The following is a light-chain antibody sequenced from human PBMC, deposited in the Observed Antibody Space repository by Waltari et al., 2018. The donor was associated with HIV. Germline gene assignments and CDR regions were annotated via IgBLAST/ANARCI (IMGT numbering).Light chain of an antibody. CDR2: SNN. V-gene: IGLV1-44*01. CDR3: AAWDDSLNGLL. CDR1: RSNIGSNA. Sequence: HSVLTQPPSASAPPGQGATISCSGSRSNIGSNAVNCYRPLPGTTPKVLIYSNNQRPAGVHDRFSGSKTGTSASLAISGLQSEDDADYYCAAWDDSLNGLLFGGGTKLTVL. J-gene: IGLJ2*01.